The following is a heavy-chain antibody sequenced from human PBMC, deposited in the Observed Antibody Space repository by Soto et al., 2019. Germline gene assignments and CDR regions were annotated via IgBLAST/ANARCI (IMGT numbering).Heavy chain of an antibody. V-gene: IGHV3-9*01. CDR3: AKDSTLYYYSDMDV. J-gene: IGHJ6*03. D-gene: IGHD3-10*01. Sequence: EVQLVESGGGLVQPGRSLRLSCAASGFSFDDYAMHWVRQAPGKGLEWVSGITWNGGSIGYADSVKGRFTISRDNAKNSLYLQMSSLRAEDTALYYCAKDSTLYYYSDMDVWGKGTTVTVSS. CDR2: ITWNGGSI. CDR1: GFSFDDYA.